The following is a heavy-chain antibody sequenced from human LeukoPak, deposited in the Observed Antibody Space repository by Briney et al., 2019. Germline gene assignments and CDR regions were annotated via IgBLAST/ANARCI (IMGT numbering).Heavy chain of an antibody. J-gene: IGHJ4*02. CDR1: GFTFSSYA. D-gene: IGHD3-22*01. V-gene: IGHV3-23*01. CDR3: AKDEKAYYYDSSGYLSGPFDY. CDR2: ISGSGGST. Sequence: GGSLRLSCAASGFTFSSYAMSWVRQAPGKGLEWVSAISGSGGSTYYADSVKGRFTISRDNSKNTLYLQMNSLRAEDTAVYYCAKDEKAYYYDSSGYLSGPFDYRGQGTLVTVSS.